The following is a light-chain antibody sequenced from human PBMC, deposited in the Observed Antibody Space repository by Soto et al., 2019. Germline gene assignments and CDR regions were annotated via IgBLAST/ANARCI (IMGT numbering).Light chain of an antibody. Sequence: QSVLTQPPSASGTPGQRVTISCSGSSSNIGRNPVNWYQQLPGVAPKLLIYSNDQRPSGVPDRFSGSKSGTSASLGISGFQSEDEADYYCAAWYGSLAVYVFGSGTKLTVL. V-gene: IGLV1-44*01. CDR3: AAWYGSLAVYV. CDR1: SSNIGRNP. CDR2: SND. J-gene: IGLJ1*01.